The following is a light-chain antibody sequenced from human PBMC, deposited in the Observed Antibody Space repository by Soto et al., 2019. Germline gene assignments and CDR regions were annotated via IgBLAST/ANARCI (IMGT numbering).Light chain of an antibody. Sequence: EIVLTQSPGTLSLSPGERATLSCRASQSVSNNYLAWYQQKPGQAPRLLIYGASNRATGIPDRFSGSGSGTDFTLTISRLEPEDFAVYYCQQYNHWPRMLSFGGGTRVEL. J-gene: IGKJ4*01. CDR1: QSVSNNY. V-gene: IGKV3-20*01. CDR2: GAS. CDR3: QQYNHWPRMLS.